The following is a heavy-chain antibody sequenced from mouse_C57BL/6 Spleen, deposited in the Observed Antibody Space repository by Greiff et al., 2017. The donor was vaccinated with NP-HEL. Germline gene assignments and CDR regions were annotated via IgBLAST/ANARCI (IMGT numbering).Heavy chain of an antibody. D-gene: IGHD2-2*01. J-gene: IGHJ4*01. V-gene: IGHV1-81*01. Sequence: QVQLQQSGAELARPGASVKLSCKASGYTFTSYGISWVKQRTGQGLEWIGEIYPRSGNTYYNDTFKGKATLTAANSSSTAYMELRSLTSEESAVYFCAKGHGYGTDSYYGMDYWGQGTSVTVSS. CDR3: AKGHGYGTDSYYGMDY. CDR2: IYPRSGNT. CDR1: GYTFTSYG.